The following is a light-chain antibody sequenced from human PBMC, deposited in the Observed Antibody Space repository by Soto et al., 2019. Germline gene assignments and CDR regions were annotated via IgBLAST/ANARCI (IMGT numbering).Light chain of an antibody. CDR2: DVS. CDR1: SSDVGGYNY. CDR3: CSYGGSYTLV. Sequence: ALTQPRSVSGSPGQSVTISCTGTSSDVGGYNYVSWYQQHPGKAPKLMIYDVSKRPSGVPDRFSGSKSGNTASLTISGLQAEDEADYYCCSYGGSYTLVFGGGTKVTVL. V-gene: IGLV2-11*01. J-gene: IGLJ3*02.